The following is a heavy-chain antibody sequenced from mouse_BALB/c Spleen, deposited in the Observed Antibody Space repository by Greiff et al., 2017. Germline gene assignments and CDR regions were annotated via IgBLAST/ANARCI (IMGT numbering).Heavy chain of an antibody. CDR1: GYTFTSYW. CDR2: INPSTGYT. V-gene: IGHV1-7*01. D-gene: IGHD2-1*01. CDR3: ARSYGNYVGYFDY. Sequence: VQLQQSGAELAKPGASVKMSCKASGYTFTSYWMHWVKQRPGQGLEWIGYINPSTGYTEYNQKFKDKATLTADKSSSTAYMQLSSLTSEDSAVYYCARSYGNYVGYFDYGGQGTTLTVSS. J-gene: IGHJ2*01.